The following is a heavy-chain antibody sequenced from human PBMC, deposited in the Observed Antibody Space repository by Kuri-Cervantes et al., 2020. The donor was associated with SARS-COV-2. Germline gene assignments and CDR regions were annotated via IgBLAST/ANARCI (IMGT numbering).Heavy chain of an antibody. Sequence: GGSLRLSCAASGFTFSSYSMNWVRQAPGKGLEWVSYISSSSSTIYYADSVKGRFTISRDNAKNSLYLQMNSLRAEDTAVYYCARDPYCSSTSCYTGYYHYGMDVWGQGTTVTVSS. V-gene: IGHV3-48*01. CDR2: ISSSSSTI. CDR3: ARDPYCSSTSCYTGYYHYGMDV. CDR1: GFTFSSYS. D-gene: IGHD2-2*02. J-gene: IGHJ6*02.